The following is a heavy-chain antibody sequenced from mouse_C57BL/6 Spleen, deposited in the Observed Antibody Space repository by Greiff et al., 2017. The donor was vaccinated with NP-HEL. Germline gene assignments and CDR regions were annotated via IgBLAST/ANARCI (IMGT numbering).Heavy chain of an antibody. V-gene: IGHV5-16*01. CDR1: GFTFSDYY. CDR3: AREDYDGAWFAY. J-gene: IGHJ3*01. D-gene: IGHD2-4*01. Sequence: EVMLVESEGGLVQPGSSMKLSCTASGFTFSDYYMAWVRQVPAKGLEWVANINYDGSSTYYLDSLKSRFIISRDNAKNILYLQMSSLKSEDTATYYCAREDYDGAWFAYWGQGTLVTVSA. CDR2: INYDGSST.